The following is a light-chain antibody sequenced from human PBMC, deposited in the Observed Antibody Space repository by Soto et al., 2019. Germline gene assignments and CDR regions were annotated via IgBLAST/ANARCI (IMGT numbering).Light chain of an antibody. Sequence: DIQMTQSPSTLSASVGGRVTITCRASQTISTWLAWYQQKPGKAPELLIYDASTLESGVPSRFSGSGSGTDFTLTISSLQPQDIATYYCQHFANLPMTFGQGTRLEIK. V-gene: IGKV1-5*01. J-gene: IGKJ5*01. CDR2: DAS. CDR3: QHFANLPMT. CDR1: QTISTW.